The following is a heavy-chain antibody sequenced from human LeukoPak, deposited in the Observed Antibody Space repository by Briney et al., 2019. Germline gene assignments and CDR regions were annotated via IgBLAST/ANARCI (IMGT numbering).Heavy chain of an antibody. CDR2: IRYDGSNK. D-gene: IGHD3-16*01. CDR1: GFTFSSYG. Sequence: PGGSLRLSCAASGFTFSSYGMHWVRQAPGKGLEWVAFIRYDGSNKYYADSVKGRFTISRDNSKNTLYLQMNSLRAEDTAVYYCAKEFPWDGGVGYFDYWGQGTLVTVSS. J-gene: IGHJ4*02. CDR3: AKEFPWDGGVGYFDY. V-gene: IGHV3-30*02.